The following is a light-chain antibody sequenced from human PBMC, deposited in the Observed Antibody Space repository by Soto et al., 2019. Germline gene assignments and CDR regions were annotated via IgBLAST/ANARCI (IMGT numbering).Light chain of an antibody. CDR3: QQYYDWPLT. V-gene: IGKV3-15*01. J-gene: IGKJ4*01. CDR1: QGVNTY. Sequence: EIVMTQSPATLSVSPGERATLFCRASQGVNTYLAWYQQKPGQAPRLLIYGPSTRATGIPARFSGSGSGTEFTLTISSLQSEDFAVYCCQQYYDWPLTFGGGTKVEVK. CDR2: GPS.